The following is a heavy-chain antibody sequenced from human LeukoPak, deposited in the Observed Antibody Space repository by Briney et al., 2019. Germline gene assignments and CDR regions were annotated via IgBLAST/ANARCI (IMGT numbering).Heavy chain of an antibody. CDR3: ATPSYSSSWGTIDV. CDR2: FCYSGST. J-gene: IGHJ3*01. D-gene: IGHD6-13*01. Sequence: LRLSCAASGFTFSSYEMNWVRQPPGKGLEWIGSFCYSGSTYSNPSLKSRVTISVDTSKNQFSLNLSSVTAADTALYYCATPSYSSSWGTIDVWGQGTMVTVSS. CDR1: GFTFSSYE. V-gene: IGHV4-59*05.